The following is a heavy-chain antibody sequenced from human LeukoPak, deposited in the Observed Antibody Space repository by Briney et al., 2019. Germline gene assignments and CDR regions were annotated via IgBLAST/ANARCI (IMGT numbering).Heavy chain of an antibody. V-gene: IGHV3-11*01. CDR3: ARDPQTGYDFWSGYYYYYGMDV. CDR2: ISSSGSTI. J-gene: IGHJ6*02. CDR1: GFTFSDYY. Sequence: KPGGSLRLSCAASGFTFSDYYMSWIRQAPGKGLEWVSYISSSGSTIYYADSVKGRFTISRDNAKNSLYLQMNSLRAEDTAVYYCARDPQTGYDFWSGYYYYYGMDVWGQGTTVTVSS. D-gene: IGHD3-3*01.